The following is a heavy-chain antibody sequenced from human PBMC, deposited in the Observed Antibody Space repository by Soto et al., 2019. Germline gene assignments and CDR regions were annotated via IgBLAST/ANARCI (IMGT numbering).Heavy chain of an antibody. CDR2: IATTGETT. D-gene: IGHD6-25*01. CDR3: VRQRGG. V-gene: IGHV3-23*01. Sequence: EVQLLESGGGLVQPGGSLRLSCAASGFTFNTYDMSWVRQAPGTGLEWVSSIATTGETTFYADSVRGRFTISRDNSKNSLFLQINPLKADDTGIYCCVRQRGGWGHGTLVTVSS. CDR1: GFTFNTYD. J-gene: IGHJ4*01.